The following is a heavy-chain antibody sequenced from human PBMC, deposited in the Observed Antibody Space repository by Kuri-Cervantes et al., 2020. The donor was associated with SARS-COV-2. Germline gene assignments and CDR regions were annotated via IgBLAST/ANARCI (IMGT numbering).Heavy chain of an antibody. CDR3: ARDGDTMIVPNQDSAFDY. V-gene: IGHV3-30*03. D-gene: IGHD3-22*01. J-gene: IGHJ4*02. CDR1: GFSFSSYG. Sequence: LPLTCAASGFSFSSYGMNWVRQAPGKGLEWVAVISYDGSNNYYADSVKGRLTISRDNSKKTLYLQMNSLRAEDTAVYYCARDGDTMIVPNQDSAFDYWGQGTLVTVSS. CDR2: ISYDGSNN.